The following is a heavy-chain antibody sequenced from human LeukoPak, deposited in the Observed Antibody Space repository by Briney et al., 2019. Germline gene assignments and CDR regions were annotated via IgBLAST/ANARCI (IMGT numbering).Heavy chain of an antibody. CDR3: ARAHYNWNEPPFDS. J-gene: IGHJ4*02. V-gene: IGHV3-33*01. Sequence: GGSLRLSCAASGFFFSSYGMHWVRLAPVKGLEWVALIWYDGSNKYYADSVKGRFTISRDNSKNTLSLQMNSLRAEDTAVYYCARAHYNWNEPPFDSWGQGTLVTVSS. D-gene: IGHD1-20*01. CDR1: GFFFSSYG. CDR2: IWYDGSNK.